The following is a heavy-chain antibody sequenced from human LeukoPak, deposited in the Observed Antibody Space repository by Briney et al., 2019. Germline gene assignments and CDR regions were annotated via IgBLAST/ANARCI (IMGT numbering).Heavy chain of an antibody. D-gene: IGHD3-22*01. CDR3: ARGDYYYDLNYYFDY. J-gene: IGHJ4*02. CDR1: GFTFSSYA. V-gene: IGHV3-23*01. Sequence: GGSLRLSCATSGFTFSSYAMTWLRQAPGKGLEWVSSISGSGDSPYHADSVKGRFTISRDKFKSTLYLQMNSLRAEDTAIYYCARGDYYYDLNYYFDYWGQGTLVTVSS. CDR2: ISGSGDSP.